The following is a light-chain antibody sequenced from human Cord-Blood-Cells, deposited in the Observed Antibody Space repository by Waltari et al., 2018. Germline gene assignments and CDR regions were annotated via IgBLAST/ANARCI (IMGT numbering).Light chain of an antibody. Sequence: QSALTQPRSVSGSPGQSVTISCTGTSSDVGGYNYVSWYQQHPGKAPKRMIYDVSKRPSGVPDRFSGSKSGNTASLTISGLQAEYEADYYCCSYAGSVVFGGGTKLTVL. CDR3: CSYAGSVV. CDR1: SSDVGGYNY. V-gene: IGLV2-11*01. J-gene: IGLJ2*01. CDR2: DVS.